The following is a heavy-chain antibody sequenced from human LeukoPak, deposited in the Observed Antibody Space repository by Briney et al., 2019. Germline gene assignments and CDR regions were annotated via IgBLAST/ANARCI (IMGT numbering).Heavy chain of an antibody. D-gene: IGHD1-7*01. CDR1: GFTFSLYW. CDR2: INEDGSEK. Sequence: GGSLRLSCAASGFTFSLYWMSWVRQAPGKGLEWVANINEDGSEKYYVDSVKGRFTISRDNAKNSLYLQMNSLRVEDTAVYYCARSGRGTSPYWGQGTLVTVSS. J-gene: IGHJ4*02. CDR3: ARSGRGTSPY. V-gene: IGHV3-7*01.